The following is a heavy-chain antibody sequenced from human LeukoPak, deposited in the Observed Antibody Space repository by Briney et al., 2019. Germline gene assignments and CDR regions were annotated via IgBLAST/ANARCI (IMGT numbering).Heavy chain of an antibody. D-gene: IGHD2-2*01. CDR3: ARGDAYCSSTSCYFMGSVAFDP. V-gene: IGHV1-18*01. Sequence: ASVKVSCKASGYTFTSYGISWVRQAPGQGLEWMGWISAYNGNTNYAQKLQGRVTMTTDTSTSTAYMELRSLRSDDTAVYYCARGDAYCSSTSCYFMGSVAFDPWGQGTLVTVSS. CDR2: ISAYNGNT. J-gene: IGHJ5*02. CDR1: GYTFTSYG.